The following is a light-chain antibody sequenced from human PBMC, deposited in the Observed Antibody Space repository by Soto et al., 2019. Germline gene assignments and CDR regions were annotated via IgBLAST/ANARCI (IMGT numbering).Light chain of an antibody. CDR1: ESLLHSNGYNY. Sequence: DIVMTQSPLSLPVTPGEPASISCRSSESLLHSNGYNYLDWYLQKPGQSPQLLIFFGSNRSSGAPDRFSGRGSGTDFTLKISRVDAWDVGVYYYMQALQTPWTFGQGPKVDIK. CDR3: MQALQTPWT. V-gene: IGKV2-28*01. CDR2: FGS. J-gene: IGKJ1*01.